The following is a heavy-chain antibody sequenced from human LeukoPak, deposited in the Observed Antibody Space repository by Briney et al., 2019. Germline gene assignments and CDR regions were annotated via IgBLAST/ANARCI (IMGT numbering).Heavy chain of an antibody. Sequence: ASVKVSCKASGYTFTSYGITWVRQAPGQGLEWMGWISTYNGNSNYAQKLQGRVTMTRDTSISTAYMELSRLRSADTAVYYCARVRLRRTTVTTGNNWFDPWGQGTLVTVSS. D-gene: IGHD4-17*01. CDR3: ARVRLRRTTVTTGNNWFDP. CDR1: GYTFTSYG. V-gene: IGHV1-18*01. J-gene: IGHJ5*02. CDR2: ISTYNGNS.